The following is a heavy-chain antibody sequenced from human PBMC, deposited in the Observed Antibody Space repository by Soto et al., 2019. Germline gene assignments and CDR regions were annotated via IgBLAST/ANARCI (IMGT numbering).Heavy chain of an antibody. CDR1: GGSISSYY. CDR3: VRDRRYCSSTSCYLNGWFDA. V-gene: IGHV4-59*01. J-gene: IGHJ5*02. Sequence: SETLSLTCTVSGGSISSYYWNWIRQPPGKGLEWIGYIYYSGSTNYNPSLKSRVTISVDTSKNQFSLKLSSVTAADTAVYYCVRDRRYCSSTSCYLNGWFDAWGQGTLVTVS. CDR2: IYYSGST. D-gene: IGHD2-2*01.